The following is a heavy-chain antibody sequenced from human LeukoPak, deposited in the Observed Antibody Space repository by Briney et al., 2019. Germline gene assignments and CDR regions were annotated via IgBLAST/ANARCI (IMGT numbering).Heavy chain of an antibody. V-gene: IGHV3-21*01. CDR3: ARSELGCNYYYMDV. Sequence: PGGSLRLSCAASGFTFSSYNMNWVRQAPGKGLEWVSSISSSSSYIYYADSVKGRFTISRDNAKKSLYLQMNSLRVEDTAVYYCARSELGCNYYYMDVWGKGTTVTISS. CDR2: ISSSSSYI. D-gene: IGHD3-10*01. J-gene: IGHJ6*03. CDR1: GFTFSSYN.